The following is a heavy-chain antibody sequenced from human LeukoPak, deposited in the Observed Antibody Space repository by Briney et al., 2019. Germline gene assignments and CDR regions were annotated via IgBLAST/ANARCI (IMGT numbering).Heavy chain of an antibody. Sequence: PSETLSLTCAVSGYSISSGYYWGWIRQPPGKGLEWIGSIYHSGSTYYNPSLKSRVTISVDTSKNQFSLKLSSVTAADTAVYYCATRITIFGHANWFDPWGQGTLVTVSS. V-gene: IGHV4-38-2*01. CDR3: ATRITIFGHANWFDP. CDR1: GYSISSGYY. J-gene: IGHJ5*02. CDR2: IYHSGST. D-gene: IGHD3-3*01.